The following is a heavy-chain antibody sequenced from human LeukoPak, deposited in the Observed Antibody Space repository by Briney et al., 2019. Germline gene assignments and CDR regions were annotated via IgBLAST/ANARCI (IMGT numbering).Heavy chain of an antibody. V-gene: IGHV3-48*04. CDR1: GFTFSSSS. Sequence: GGSLRLSCAASGFTFSSSSMSWVRQAPGKGLEWVSYISSVGDTIYYVDSVKGRFTISRDNAKNSLYLQMNSLRAEDTAVYYCAREGAVSGTLTLDTWGQGTLVTVSS. D-gene: IGHD6-19*01. CDR2: ISSVGDTI. J-gene: IGHJ5*02. CDR3: AREGAVSGTLTLDT.